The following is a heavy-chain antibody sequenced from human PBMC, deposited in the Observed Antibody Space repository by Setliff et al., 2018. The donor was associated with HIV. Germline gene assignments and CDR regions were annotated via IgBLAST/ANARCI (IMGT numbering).Heavy chain of an antibody. Sequence: SETLSLTCTVSGGSISGYYWTWIRQPPGKGLEWIGEINHSGSTNYNPSLKSRVTMSVDTSKNQFSLKLSSVTAADTAVYYCARDYSGWYYFDCWGQGTLVTVSS. CDR3: ARDYSGWYYFDC. CDR1: GGSISGYY. J-gene: IGHJ4*02. D-gene: IGHD6-19*01. V-gene: IGHV4-34*01. CDR2: INHSGST.